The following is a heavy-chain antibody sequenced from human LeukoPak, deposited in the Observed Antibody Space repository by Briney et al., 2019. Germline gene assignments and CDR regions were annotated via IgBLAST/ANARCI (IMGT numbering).Heavy chain of an antibody. CDR3: AKRAKDGSGSYYKGYYFDY. Sequence: RPGRSLRLSCAASGFTFSSYAMHWVRQAPGKGLEWVAVISYDGSNKYYADSVKGRFTISRDNSKNTLYLQMNSLRAEDTAVYYCAKRAKDGSGSYYKGYYFDYWGQGTLVTVSS. J-gene: IGHJ4*02. D-gene: IGHD3-10*01. CDR1: GFTFSSYA. V-gene: IGHV3-30-3*02. CDR2: ISYDGSNK.